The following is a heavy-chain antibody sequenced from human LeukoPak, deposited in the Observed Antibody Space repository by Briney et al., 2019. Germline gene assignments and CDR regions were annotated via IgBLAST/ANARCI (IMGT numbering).Heavy chain of an antibody. CDR2: INHSGST. D-gene: IGHD3-16*02. Sequence: TSETLSLTCAVYGGSFSGYCWSWIRQPPGKGLEWIGEINHSGSTNYNPSLKSRVTISVDTSKNQFSLKLSSVTAADTAVYYCASVPYSSVWGSYRPKYYYYYGMDVWGQGTTVTVSS. J-gene: IGHJ6*02. V-gene: IGHV4-34*01. CDR1: GGSFSGYC. CDR3: ASVPYSSVWGSYRPKYYYYYGMDV.